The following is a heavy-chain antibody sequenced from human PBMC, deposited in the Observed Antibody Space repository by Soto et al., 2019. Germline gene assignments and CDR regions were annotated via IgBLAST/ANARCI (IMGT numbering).Heavy chain of an antibody. D-gene: IGHD2-15*01. CDR3: ARLIGDIVVVVAAPRDYYYYYMDV. CDR1: GGSISSYY. V-gene: IGHV4-59*08. J-gene: IGHJ6*03. CDR2: IYYSGST. Sequence: QVQLQESGPGLVKPSETLSLTCTVSGGSISSYYWSWIRQPPGKGLGWIGYIYYSGSTNYNPSLMSRVTISVDTSKNQFSLKLSSVTAADTAVYYCARLIGDIVVVVAAPRDYYYYYMDVWGKGTTVTVSS.